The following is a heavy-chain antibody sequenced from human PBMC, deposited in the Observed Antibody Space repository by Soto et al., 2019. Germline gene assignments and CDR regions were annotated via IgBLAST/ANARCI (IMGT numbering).Heavy chain of an antibody. D-gene: IGHD4-4*01. CDR2: IGVSGGTT. J-gene: IGHJ6*03. CDR3: ARDRNSNPNYYYYYMDV. CDR1: GFTFKNYV. Sequence: GGSLRLSCAASGFTFKNYVMAWVRQAPGKGLEWVSGIGVSGGTTYYADSVKGRFTISRDNSKNTLYLHMNSLRAEDMAVYFFARDRNSNPNYYYYYMDVWGKGTTVTVSS. V-gene: IGHV3-23*01.